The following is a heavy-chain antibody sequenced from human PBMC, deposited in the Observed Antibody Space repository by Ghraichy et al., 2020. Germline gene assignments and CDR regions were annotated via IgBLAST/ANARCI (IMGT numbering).Heavy chain of an antibody. D-gene: IGHD1-26*01. CDR1: SGSISSGGYY. CDR2: IYSSGST. CDR3: ARAPNTGGIDY. J-gene: IGHJ4*02. V-gene: IGHV4-31*03. Sequence: SETLSLTCTVSSGSISSGGYYWSWIRQHPGKGLEWIGYIYSSGSTYYNPSLKSRLTISVDTSKNQFSLKLSSVTAADTAVYYCARAPNTGGIDYWGQGTLVTVSS.